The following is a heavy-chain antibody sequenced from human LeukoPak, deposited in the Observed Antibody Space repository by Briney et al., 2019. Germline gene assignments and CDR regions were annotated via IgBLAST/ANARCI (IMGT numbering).Heavy chain of an antibody. V-gene: IGHV1-2*02. J-gene: IGHJ4*02. CDR2: INPNSGGT. Sequence: ASVKVSCKASGYTFTGYYMHWVRQAPGQGLEWMGWINPNSGGTNYAQKFQGRVTMTTDTSTSTAYMELRSLRSDDTAVYYCAIYYGSGRLPQLRAEGNFDYWGQGTLVTVSS. CDR1: GYTFTGYY. CDR3: AIYYGSGRLPQLRAEGNFDY. D-gene: IGHD3-10*01.